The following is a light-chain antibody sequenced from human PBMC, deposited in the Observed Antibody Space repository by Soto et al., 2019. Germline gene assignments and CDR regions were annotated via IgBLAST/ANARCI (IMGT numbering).Light chain of an antibody. V-gene: IGLV2-11*01. Sequence: QSALTQPRSVSGSPGQSVTISCTGTSSDVGGYNSVYWYQQYPGKAPKLMIYDVSKRPSGVPDRFSGSKSGNAASLTISGLQAEDEADYYCCSYAGTYTGVFGGGTKVTVL. CDR2: DVS. J-gene: IGLJ3*02. CDR1: SSDVGGYNS. CDR3: CSYAGTYTGV.